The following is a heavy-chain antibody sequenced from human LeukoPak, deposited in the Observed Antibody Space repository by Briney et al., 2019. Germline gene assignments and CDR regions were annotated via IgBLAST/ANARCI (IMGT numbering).Heavy chain of an antibody. CDR3: ARDSLYYYDSSGLSGGFDP. D-gene: IGHD3-22*01. CDR1: GGSISSYY. V-gene: IGHV4-59*01. Sequence: SETLSLTCTVSGGSISSYYWSWIRQPPGKGLEWIGYIYYSGSTNYNPSLKSRVTISVDTSKNPFSLKLSSVTAADTAVYYCARDSLYYYDSSGLSGGFDPWGQGTLVTVSS. CDR2: IYYSGST. J-gene: IGHJ5*02.